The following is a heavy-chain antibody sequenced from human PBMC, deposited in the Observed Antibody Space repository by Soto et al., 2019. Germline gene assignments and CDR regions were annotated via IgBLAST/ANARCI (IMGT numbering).Heavy chain of an antibody. CDR1: GITFGSFD. CDR2: IGSAGDT. V-gene: IGHV3-13*01. CDR3: ARGELPFYYYGMDV. D-gene: IGHD1-26*01. J-gene: IGHJ6*02. Sequence: GSLRLSCVASGITFGSFDFHLVLQVRGKGLEWVSTIGSAGDTYYSASVRGRFTVSRGNAKNSLYLQMNGVRAGDTAVYFCARGELPFYYYGMDVWGQGTTVTVSS.